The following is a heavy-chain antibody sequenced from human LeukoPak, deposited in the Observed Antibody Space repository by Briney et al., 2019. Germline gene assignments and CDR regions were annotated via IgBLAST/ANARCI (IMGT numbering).Heavy chain of an antibody. Sequence: ASVKVSCKASGYTFTGYYIHWVRQAPGQGLEWVGWINPNSGGTNYAEKFQGRVTMTRDTSISTAYMELSRLRSDDTAVYYCARADCSSTSCYWWFDPWGQGTLVTVSS. J-gene: IGHJ5*02. CDR2: INPNSGGT. V-gene: IGHV1-2*02. CDR1: GYTFTGYY. CDR3: ARADCSSTSCYWWFDP. D-gene: IGHD2-2*01.